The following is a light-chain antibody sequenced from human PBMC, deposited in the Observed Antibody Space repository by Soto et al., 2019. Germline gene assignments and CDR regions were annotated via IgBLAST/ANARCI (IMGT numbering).Light chain of an antibody. V-gene: IGLV2-14*01. Sequence: QSVLTQPASVSGSLGQSITISCTGTSSDVGAYDYVSWYQQHPGKAPKLMIYDVSNRPSGVSNRFSGSKSGNTASLTISGLQAEDEADYYCSSYTTTSTLDVFGTGPKLTVL. J-gene: IGLJ1*01. CDR1: SSDVGAYDY. CDR2: DVS. CDR3: SSYTTTSTLDV.